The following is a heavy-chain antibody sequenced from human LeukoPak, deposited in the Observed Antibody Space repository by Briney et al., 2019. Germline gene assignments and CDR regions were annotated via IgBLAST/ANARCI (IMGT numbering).Heavy chain of an antibody. CDR3: ARRTTGGPFDY. CDR2: IYYTGST. D-gene: IGHD4-17*01. J-gene: IGHJ4*02. CDR1: GGSISSFY. V-gene: IGHV4-59*01. Sequence: SETLSLTCTVSGGSISSFYWSWIRQPPGKGLEWIGYIYYTGSTNYNSSLKSRVTISVDTSKNQFSLNLSSVTAADTAVYYCARRTTGGPFDYWGQGTLVTVSS.